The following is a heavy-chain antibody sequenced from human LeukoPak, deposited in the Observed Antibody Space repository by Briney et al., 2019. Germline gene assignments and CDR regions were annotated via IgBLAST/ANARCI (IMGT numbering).Heavy chain of an antibody. D-gene: IGHD5-24*01. CDR1: GYTLTELS. CDR2: VNPDSGNT. J-gene: IGHJ3*02. V-gene: IGHV1-8*01. CDR3: ARGRRWAMKNAFDI. Sequence: ASVKVSCKVSGYTLTELSMHLVRQATGQGLEWMGWVNPDSGNTGYAQKFQGRVTMTRNTSISTAYMELSSLRSEDTAVYYCARGRRWAMKNAFDIWGQGTMVTVSS.